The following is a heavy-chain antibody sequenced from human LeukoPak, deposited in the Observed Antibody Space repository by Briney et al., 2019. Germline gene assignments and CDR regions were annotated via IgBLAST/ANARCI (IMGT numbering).Heavy chain of an antibody. Sequence: GGSLRLSCAASGFTFSSYGMHWVRQAPGKGLEWVAFIRYDGSNKYYADSVKGRFTISRDNSKNTLYLQMNSLRAEDTAVYYCARLNTAMGAIDYWGQGTLVTVSS. D-gene: IGHD5-18*01. CDR1: GFTFSSYG. CDR2: IRYDGSNK. J-gene: IGHJ4*02. CDR3: ARLNTAMGAIDY. V-gene: IGHV3-30*02.